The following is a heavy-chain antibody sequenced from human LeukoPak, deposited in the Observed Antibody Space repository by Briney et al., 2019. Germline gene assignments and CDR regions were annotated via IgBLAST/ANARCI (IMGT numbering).Heavy chain of an antibody. J-gene: IGHJ4*02. CDR2: IYSGGNT. CDR3: AKDLGRYRNNYFDY. Sequence: GGSLRLSCAASGFTVSSNYMSWVRQAPGKGLEWVSVIYSGGNTYYADSVEGRFTMSRDNSKNTLYLQMNSLRAEDTAVYYCAKDLGRYRNNYFDYWGQGTLVTVSS. V-gene: IGHV3-66*01. D-gene: IGHD1-26*01. CDR1: GFTVSSNY.